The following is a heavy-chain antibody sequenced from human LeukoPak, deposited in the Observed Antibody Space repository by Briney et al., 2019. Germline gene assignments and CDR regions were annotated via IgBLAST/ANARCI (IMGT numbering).Heavy chain of an antibody. CDR1: GFTFSSYE. CDR2: ISSSSGSTT. V-gene: IGHV3-48*03. D-gene: IGHD1-26*01. Sequence: GGSLRLSCAASGFTFSSYEMNWVRQAPGKGLEWVSFISSSSGSTTYYADSVRGRFTISRDNAKNTLYLQMSSLRAEDTAVYYCAREFDSGSGDCFQHWGQGTLVTVSS. CDR3: AREFDSGSGDCFQH. J-gene: IGHJ1*01.